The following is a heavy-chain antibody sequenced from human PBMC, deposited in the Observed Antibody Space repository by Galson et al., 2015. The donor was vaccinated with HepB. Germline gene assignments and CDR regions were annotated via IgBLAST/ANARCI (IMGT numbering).Heavy chain of an antibody. Sequence: QVQLQESGPGLVKPSQTLSLTCTVSGGSISSGSYYWSWIRQPAGKGLEWIGRIYTSGSTNYNPSLKSRVTMSVDTSKNQFSLKLSSVTAADTAVYYCARNGFLEWLFPGAYYYYYMDVWGKGTTVTVSS. CDR3: ARNGFLEWLFPGAYYYYYMDV. J-gene: IGHJ6*03. V-gene: IGHV4-61*02. CDR2: IYTSGST. CDR1: GGSISSGSYY. D-gene: IGHD3-3*01.